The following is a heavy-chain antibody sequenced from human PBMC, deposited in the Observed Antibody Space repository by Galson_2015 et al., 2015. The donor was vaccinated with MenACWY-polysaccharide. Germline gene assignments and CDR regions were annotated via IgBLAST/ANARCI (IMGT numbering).Heavy chain of an antibody. Sequence: SLRLSCAASGFTFSSYAMSWVRQAPGKGLEWVSAISGSGGSTYYADSVKGRFTISRDNSKNTLYLQMNSLRAEDTAVYYCAKDCRGGGSCYGDYWGQGTLVTVSS. D-gene: IGHD2-15*01. CDR3: AKDCRGGGSCYGDY. J-gene: IGHJ4*02. V-gene: IGHV3-23*01. CDR1: GFTFSSYA. CDR2: ISGSGGST.